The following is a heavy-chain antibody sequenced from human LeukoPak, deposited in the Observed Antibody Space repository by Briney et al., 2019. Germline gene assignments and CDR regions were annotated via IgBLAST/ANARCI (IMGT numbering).Heavy chain of an antibody. CDR3: ARGILVTVYAAFDY. J-gene: IGHJ4*02. CDR2: IIHSGST. Sequence: PSETLSLTCGVYGGSFSGYYWTWIRQSPGMGLEWIGEIIHSGSTNYNPSLTSRVTISIDTSKNQFSLELSSVTAADTAVYYCARGILVTVYAAFDYWGQGTLVTVSS. D-gene: IGHD2-8*01. V-gene: IGHV4-34*01. CDR1: GGSFSGYY.